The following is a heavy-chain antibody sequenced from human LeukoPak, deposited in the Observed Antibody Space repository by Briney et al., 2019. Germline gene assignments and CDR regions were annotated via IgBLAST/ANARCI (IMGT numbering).Heavy chain of an antibody. D-gene: IGHD2-15*01. CDR2: INPNSGGT. CDR1: GYTFTGYY. CDR3: AGGYCSGGSCYLSDD. Sequence: ASVKVSCKASGYTFTGYYMHWVRQAPGQGLEWMGWINPNSGGTNYAETVQGRVTMTRDTSISTPYMELSRLRSDDTAVYYCAGGYCSGGSCYLSDDWGQGSLVTVSS. V-gene: IGHV1-2*02. J-gene: IGHJ4*02.